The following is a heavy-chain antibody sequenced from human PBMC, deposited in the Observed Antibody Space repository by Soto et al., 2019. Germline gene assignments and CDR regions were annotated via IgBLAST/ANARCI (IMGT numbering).Heavy chain of an antibody. CDR2: INHSGST. CDR1: GGSFSGYY. Sequence: SETLSLTCAVYGGSFSGYYWSWIRQPPGKGLEWIGEINHSGSTNYNPSLKSRVTISVDTSKNQFSLKLSSVTAADTAVYYCARAPGSLGYSYGYPYYGMDVWGQGTTVTVS. V-gene: IGHV4-34*01. D-gene: IGHD5-18*01. J-gene: IGHJ6*02. CDR3: ARAPGSLGYSYGYPYYGMDV.